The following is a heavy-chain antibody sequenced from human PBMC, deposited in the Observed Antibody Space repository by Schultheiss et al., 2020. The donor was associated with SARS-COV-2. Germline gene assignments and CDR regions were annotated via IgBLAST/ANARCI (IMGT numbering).Heavy chain of an antibody. J-gene: IGHJ6*02. CDR1: GDSVSSNSAA. V-gene: IGHV6-1*01. D-gene: IGHD4-17*01. CDR2: TYYRSKWYN. CDR3: ARGLGAVTTENDGVDV. Sequence: SQTLSLTCAISGDSVSSNSAAWNWIRQSPSRGLEWLGRTYYRSKWYNDYAVSVKSRITINPVTSKNQFSLQLNSVTPEDTAVYYCARGLGAVTTENDGVDVWGQGTTVTVSS.